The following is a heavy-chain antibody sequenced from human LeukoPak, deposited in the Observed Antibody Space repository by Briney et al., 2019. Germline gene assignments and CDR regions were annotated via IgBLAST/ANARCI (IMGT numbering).Heavy chain of an antibody. CDR2: IYYSGST. CDR3: ARDRGNWDSSSWYRGYYYYGMDV. Sequence: PETPSLTCTVPGGSISRYNWSRIRPPPGTRLGWIGYIYYSGSTKNNPSLKSRVTIPVDTSKNQFSLKLSSVTAADTAVYYCARDRGNWDSSSWYRGYYYYGMDVWGQGTTVTVSS. D-gene: IGHD6-13*01. CDR1: GGSISRYN. V-gene: IGHV4-59*01. J-gene: IGHJ6*02.